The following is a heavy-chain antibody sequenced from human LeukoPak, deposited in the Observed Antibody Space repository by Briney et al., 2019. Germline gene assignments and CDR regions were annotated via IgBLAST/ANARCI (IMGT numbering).Heavy chain of an antibody. Sequence: GGSLRLSCAVSGFTFSSYDMHWVRQAAGKGLEWVSVIGTAGDSYYPGSVKGRFTISRENAKNSFYLQMNSLRAGDTAVYYCVRGGSSGYWSLTDFDYWGQGTLVTVSS. CDR1: GFTFSSYD. J-gene: IGHJ4*02. V-gene: IGHV3-13*01. D-gene: IGHD3-22*01. CDR3: VRGGSSGYWSLTDFDY. CDR2: IGTAGDS.